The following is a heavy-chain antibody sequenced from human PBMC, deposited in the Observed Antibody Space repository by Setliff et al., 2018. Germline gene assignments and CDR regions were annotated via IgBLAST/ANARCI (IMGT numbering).Heavy chain of an antibody. CDR3: ARVSGFLYVDV. CDR1: GGSISSRTYY. CDR2: IYTSWST. D-gene: IGHD3-3*01. Sequence: SETLSLTCNVSGGSISSRTYYWSWIRQPAGKGLEWIGHIYTSWSTNYNPSLKSRVTMSADTTKNQFSLKLTSVTAADTAVYYCARVSGFLYVDVWGKGTTVTVSS. J-gene: IGHJ6*03. V-gene: IGHV4-61*09.